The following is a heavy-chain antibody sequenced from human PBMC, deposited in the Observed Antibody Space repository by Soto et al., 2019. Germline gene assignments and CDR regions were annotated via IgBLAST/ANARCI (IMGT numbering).Heavy chain of an antibody. V-gene: IGHV1-18*01. Sequence: ASVKVSCKAVGYTFINYGNSWVRQAPGQGLEWMGWISDYNGNTYYEKEFQGRVTMTTDTSTRTAYMELKSLRSDDTAVYYCAREGYYSGSGSYSPPRYYGMDVWGQGTTVTVSS. D-gene: IGHD3-10*01. CDR2: ISDYNGNT. J-gene: IGHJ6*02. CDR1: GYTFINYG. CDR3: AREGYYSGSGSYSPPRYYGMDV.